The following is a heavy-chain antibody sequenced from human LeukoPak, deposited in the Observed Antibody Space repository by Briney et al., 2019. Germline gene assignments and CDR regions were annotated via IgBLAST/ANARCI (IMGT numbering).Heavy chain of an antibody. CDR2: FDPEDGGT. J-gene: IGHJ4*02. CDR3: ATESVLRYFDWLLHG. D-gene: IGHD3-9*01. CDR1: GYTLTELS. Sequence: ASVKVSCKVSGYTLTELSMHWVRQAPGKGLEWMGGFDPEDGGTIYAQKFQGRVTMTEDTSTDTAYMELSSLRSEDTAVYYCATESVLRYFDWLLHGWGQGTLVTVSS. V-gene: IGHV1-24*01.